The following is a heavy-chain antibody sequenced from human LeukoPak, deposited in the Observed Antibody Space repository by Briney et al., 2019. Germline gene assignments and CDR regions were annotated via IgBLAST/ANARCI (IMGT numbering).Heavy chain of an antibody. J-gene: IGHJ2*01. Sequence: SETLSLTCTVSGGSISSGGYYWSWIRQHPGKGLEWIGYIYYSGSTNYNPSLKSRVTISVDTSKNQFSLKLSSVTAADTAVYYCARPSHCSSTSCYTFDWYFDLWGRGTLVTVSS. D-gene: IGHD2-2*02. CDR1: GGSISSGGYY. V-gene: IGHV4-61*08. CDR3: ARPSHCSSTSCYTFDWYFDL. CDR2: IYYSGST.